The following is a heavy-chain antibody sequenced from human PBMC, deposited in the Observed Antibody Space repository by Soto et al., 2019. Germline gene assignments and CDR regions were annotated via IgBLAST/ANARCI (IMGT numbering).Heavy chain of an antibody. V-gene: IGHV3-33*01. CDR2: IWYDGSNK. J-gene: IGHJ4*02. CDR1: GFTFSSYG. CDR3: ARVAGTVTTARFDY. D-gene: IGHD4-4*01. Sequence: QVHLVESGGGVVQPGRSLRLSCAASGFTFSSYGMHWVRQAPGKGLEWVAVIWYDGSNKYYADSVKGRFTISRDNSKNTLYLQMNSLRAEDTAVYYCARVAGTVTTARFDYWGQGTLVTVSS.